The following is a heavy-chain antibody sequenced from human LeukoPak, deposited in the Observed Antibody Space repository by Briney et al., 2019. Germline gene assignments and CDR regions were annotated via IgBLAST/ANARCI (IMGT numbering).Heavy chain of an antibody. CDR1: RFTFRRYD. D-gene: IGHD3-9*01. CDR2: ISSSMISI. V-gene: IGHV3-21*01. CDR3: ARVYDVLTGGFDH. J-gene: IGHJ4*02. Sequence: PGGSLRLSCASSRFTFRRYDMNWVRQAPGRGLEWVSFISSSMISIHYADSVQGRFTISRDNARNILYLQMNSLRAEDTAVYYCARVYDVLTGGFDHWGQGALVTVSS.